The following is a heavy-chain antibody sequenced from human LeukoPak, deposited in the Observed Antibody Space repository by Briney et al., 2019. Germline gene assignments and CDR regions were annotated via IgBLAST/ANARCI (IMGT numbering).Heavy chain of an antibody. CDR3: AQDLSGVERVTVRFFEI. D-gene: IGHD3-10*02. J-gene: IGHJ3*02. V-gene: IGHV3-23*01. Sequence: SGGSLRLSCADYGFTSRTNTTSRVRQAPGKGLEWVTAIRDSGDSTYYADSVKGRSTISRDNSKNTLYLQINNLRAEDTAVYYCAQDLSGVERVTVRFFEIWGQGTMVTVSS. CDR1: GFTSRTNT. CDR2: IRDSGDST.